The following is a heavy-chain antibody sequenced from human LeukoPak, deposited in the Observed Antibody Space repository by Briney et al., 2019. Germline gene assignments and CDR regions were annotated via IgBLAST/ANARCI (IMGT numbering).Heavy chain of an antibody. J-gene: IGHJ4*02. CDR3: ARYDYVWGSYYFDY. CDR1: GYSFTSYW. Sequence: GESLKISCKGSGYSFTSYWIGWVRQMPGKGLEWMGIIYPGDSDTRYSPSFQGQVTISDDKSISTAYLQWSSLKASDSAMYYCARYDYVWGSYYFDYWGQGTLVTVSS. V-gene: IGHV5-51*01. CDR2: IYPGDSDT. D-gene: IGHD3-16*01.